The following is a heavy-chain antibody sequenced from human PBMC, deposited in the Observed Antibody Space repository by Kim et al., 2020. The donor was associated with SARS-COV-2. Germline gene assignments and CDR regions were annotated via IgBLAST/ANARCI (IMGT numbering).Heavy chain of an antibody. CDR3: ARVAESSNYYDAPPYYFDY. CDR2: ISWSGRST. D-gene: IGHD4-4*01. CDR1: GFIFDDFG. Sequence: GGSLRLSCAASGFIFDDFGLIWVRQVPGKGLEWVSGISWSGRSTGYADSVKGRFTVSRDNVKNTLYLQMNGLRAEDTAFYYCARVAESSNYYDAPPYYFDYWGQGTLGAVSS. J-gene: IGHJ4*02. V-gene: IGHV3-20*04.